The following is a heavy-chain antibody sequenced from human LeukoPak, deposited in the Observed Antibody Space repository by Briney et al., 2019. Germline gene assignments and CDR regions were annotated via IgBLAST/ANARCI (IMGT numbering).Heavy chain of an antibody. D-gene: IGHD1-1*01. CDR3: ARRVATTGIYAFDI. Sequence: SETLSLTCTVSGGSISSYYWSWIRQPPGKGLEWIGYVYYTGSTNYNPSLKSRVTISIDTSKIPFSLKLSSVTAADTAVYYCARRVATTGIYAFDIWGQGTMITVSS. V-gene: IGHV4-59*01. J-gene: IGHJ3*02. CDR2: VYYTGST. CDR1: GGSISSYY.